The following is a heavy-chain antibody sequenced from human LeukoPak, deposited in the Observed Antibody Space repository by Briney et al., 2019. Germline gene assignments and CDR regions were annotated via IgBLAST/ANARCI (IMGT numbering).Heavy chain of an antibody. CDR1: GFRFSYFW. D-gene: IGHD6-19*01. V-gene: IGHV3-21*01. CDR2: ISSGSSYI. J-gene: IGHJ4*02. Sequence: GGSLRLSCEASGFRFSYFWMSWVRQAPGKGLEWVSSISSGSSYIYYADSVKGRFTISRDNAKNSLYLQMNSLRAEDTAVYYCARDDIAVATCFDYWGQGTLVTVSS. CDR3: ARDDIAVATCFDY.